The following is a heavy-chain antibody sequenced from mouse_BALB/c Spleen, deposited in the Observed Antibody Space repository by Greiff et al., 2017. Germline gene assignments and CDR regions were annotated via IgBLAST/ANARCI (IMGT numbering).Heavy chain of an antibody. D-gene: IGHD2-3*01. V-gene: IGHV2-9-2*01. J-gene: IGHJ2*01. CDR3: VRYDGYYFDY. Sequence: VQGVESGPGLVAPSQSLSITCTVSGFSLTSYDISWIRQPPGKGLEWLGVIWTGGGTNYNSAFMSRLSISKDNSKSQVFLKMNSLQTDDTAIYYCVRYDGYYFDYWGQGTTLTVSS. CDR2: IWTGGGT. CDR1: GFSLTSYD.